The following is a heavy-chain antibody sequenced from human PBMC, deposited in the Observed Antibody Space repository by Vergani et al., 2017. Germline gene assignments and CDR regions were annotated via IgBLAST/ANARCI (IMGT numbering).Heavy chain of an antibody. Sequence: EVQLLESGGGLVQPGGSLRLSCAASGFTFSSYAMSWVRPAPGKGLEWVSAISGSGGSTYFADSVKGRFTISRDNATNSLYLQMNSLRAEDTAVYYCARDREWLSSLYPPGAFDIGGQGTMVTVSS. CDR3: ARDREWLSSLYPPGAFDI. V-gene: IGHV3-23*01. D-gene: IGHD6-13*01. CDR2: ISGSGGST. CDR1: GFTFSSYA. J-gene: IGHJ3*02.